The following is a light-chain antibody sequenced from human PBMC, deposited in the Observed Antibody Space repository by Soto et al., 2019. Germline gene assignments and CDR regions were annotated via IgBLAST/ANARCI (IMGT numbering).Light chain of an antibody. V-gene: IGKV3D-15*01. Sequence: EIVMTQSPATLSVSPGERATLSCRASQSVSSYLAWYQQKPGQAPRLLMYGASTRATGIPARFSGSGSGTEFTLTISSLQSEDFAVYYCQQYNNWPGTFGQGTKVDIK. J-gene: IGKJ1*01. CDR3: QQYNNWPGT. CDR1: QSVSSY. CDR2: GAS.